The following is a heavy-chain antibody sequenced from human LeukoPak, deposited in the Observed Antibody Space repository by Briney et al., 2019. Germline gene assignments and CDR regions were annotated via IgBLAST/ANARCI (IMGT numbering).Heavy chain of an antibody. D-gene: IGHD3-10*01. CDR3: ARNVTAGFFDF. J-gene: IGHJ4*02. CDR1: GSSITSDYF. Sequence: EPSETLSLTCAVSGSSITSDYFWGWIRQPPGKGPEWIATIYYSWGTYFNPSLKSRVSISLDASKNQFSLKLTSLTAADTAIYYCARNVTAGFFDFWGQGILVTVSS. V-gene: IGHV4-38-2*01. CDR2: IYYSWGT.